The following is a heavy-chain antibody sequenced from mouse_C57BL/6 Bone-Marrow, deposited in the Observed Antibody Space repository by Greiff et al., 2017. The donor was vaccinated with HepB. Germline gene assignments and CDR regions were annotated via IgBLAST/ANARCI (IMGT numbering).Heavy chain of an antibody. CDR2: IDPSDSYT. CDR3: ARIDYDGSSYGYYAMDY. CDR1: GYTFTSYW. J-gene: IGHJ4*01. V-gene: IGHV1-69*01. Sequence: QVQLKQPGAELVMPGASVKLSCKASGYTFTSYWMHWVKQRPGQGLEWIGEIDPSDSYTNYNQKFKGKSTLTVDKSSSTAYMQLSSLTSEDSAVYYCARIDYDGSSYGYYAMDYWGQGTSVTVSS. D-gene: IGHD1-1*01.